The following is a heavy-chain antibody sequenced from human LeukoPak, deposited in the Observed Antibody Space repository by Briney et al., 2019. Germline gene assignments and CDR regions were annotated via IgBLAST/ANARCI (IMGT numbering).Heavy chain of an antibody. CDR2: ISAYNGNT. CDR1: GYTFTSYG. D-gene: IGHD1-26*01. Sequence: ASVKVSCKASGYTFTSYGISWVRQAPGQGLEWMGWISAYNGNTDYAQKFQGRVTTTTDTSTSTAYMEVRSLRSDDTAVYYCARAYSGSYYYYWGQGTLVTVSS. J-gene: IGHJ4*02. CDR3: ARAYSGSYYYY. V-gene: IGHV1-18*01.